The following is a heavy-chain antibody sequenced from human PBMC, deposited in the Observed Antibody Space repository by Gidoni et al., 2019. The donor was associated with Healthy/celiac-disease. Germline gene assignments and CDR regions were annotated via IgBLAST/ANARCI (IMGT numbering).Heavy chain of an antibody. Sequence: QVQLVESGGGVVQPGRSLRLSCAASGFTFSSYGMHWVRKAQGEGLEWVAVIWYDGSNKYYAVSVKGRFTIARDKSKNTLYLQMTSLRAEDTAVYYGARDPTLLDYWGQGTLVTVSS. CDR2: IWYDGSNK. V-gene: IGHV3-33*01. CDR3: ARDPTLLDY. J-gene: IGHJ4*02. CDR1: GFTFSSYG.